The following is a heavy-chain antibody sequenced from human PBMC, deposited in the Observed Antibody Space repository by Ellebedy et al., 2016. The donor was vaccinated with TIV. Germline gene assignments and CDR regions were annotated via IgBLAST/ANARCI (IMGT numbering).Heavy chain of an antibody. J-gene: IGHJ4*02. Sequence: GESLKISCAASGFSFSGFWMHWVRQAPGKGLVWVSRLNLDGSGPSYAASVKGRFTISRDNAKNTLHLQMDSLRAEDTAMYYCVRGYYDSLTGPNLDYWGQGTLVTVSS. D-gene: IGHD3-9*01. V-gene: IGHV3-74*01. CDR3: VRGYYDSLTGPNLDY. CDR2: LNLDGSGP. CDR1: GFSFSGFW.